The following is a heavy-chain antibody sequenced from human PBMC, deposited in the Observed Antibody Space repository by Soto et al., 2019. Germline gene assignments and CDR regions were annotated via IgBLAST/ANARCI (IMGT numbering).Heavy chain of an antibody. J-gene: IGHJ6*02. CDR3: ARGGGQYRSGSVWGMDV. Sequence: SETLSLTCTVSGGSISSGGYYWSWIRQHPGKGLEWIGYIYYSGSTYYNPSLKSRVTISVDTSKNQFSLKLSSVTAADTAVYYCARGGGQYRSGSVWGMDVWGQGTTVTVSS. CDR1: GGSISSGGYY. V-gene: IGHV4-31*03. D-gene: IGHD3-10*01. CDR2: IYYSGST.